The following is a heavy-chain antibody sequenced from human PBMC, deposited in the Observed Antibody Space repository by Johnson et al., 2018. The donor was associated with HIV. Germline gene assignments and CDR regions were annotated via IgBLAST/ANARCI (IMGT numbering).Heavy chain of an antibody. CDR2: ISYDGSNK. V-gene: IGHV3-30*04. CDR3: ARADITYSYYDSTGYYYHDAFDI. D-gene: IGHD3-22*01. J-gene: IGHJ3*02. CDR1: GFTLSSYA. Sequence: QVQLVESGGGVVQPGRSLRLSCTASGFTLSSYAMHWVRQAPGKGLEWVAGISYDGSNKHDADSGKGRFTISRDNSKNTLYLQMSSLRAEDTAVYYCARADITYSYYDSTGYYYHDAFDIWGQGTMVTVSS.